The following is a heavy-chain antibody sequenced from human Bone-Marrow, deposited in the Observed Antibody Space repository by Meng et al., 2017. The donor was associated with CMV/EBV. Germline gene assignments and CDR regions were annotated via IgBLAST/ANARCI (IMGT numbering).Heavy chain of an antibody. CDR2: IYSGGST. CDR3: AKASTDTAMVDY. J-gene: IGHJ4*02. CDR1: GFTVSSNY. D-gene: IGHD5-18*01. Sequence: GGSLRLSCAASGFTVSSNYMSWVRQAPGKGLEWVSVIYSGGSTYYADSVKGRFTISRDNSKNTLYLQMNSLRAEDTAVYYCAKASTDTAMVDYWGQGNLVNVAS. V-gene: IGHV3-53*01.